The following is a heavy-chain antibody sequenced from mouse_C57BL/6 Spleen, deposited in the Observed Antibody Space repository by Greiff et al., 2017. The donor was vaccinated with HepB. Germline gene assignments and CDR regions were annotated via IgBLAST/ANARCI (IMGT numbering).Heavy chain of an antibody. Sequence: QVQLQQPGAELVKPGASVKLSCKASGYTFTSYWMQWVKQRPGQGLEWIGEIDPSDSYTNYNQKFKGKATLTVDTSSSTAYMQLSRLTSEDSAVYYCTRGDSGYWFAYWGQGTLVTVSA. CDR3: TRGDSGYWFAY. J-gene: IGHJ3*01. V-gene: IGHV1-50*01. CDR2: IDPSDSYT. D-gene: IGHD3-2*02. CDR1: GYTFTSYW.